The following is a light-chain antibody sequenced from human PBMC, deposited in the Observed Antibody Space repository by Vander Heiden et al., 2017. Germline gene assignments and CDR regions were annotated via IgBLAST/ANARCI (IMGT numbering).Light chain of an antibody. CDR3: QQYNNYPLT. Sequence: DIQMTQSPSTLSASLRDRVTITCRASQSISNWLAWYQQKPGKAPKLLIYKASSLESGVPSRFSGSGSGTEFTLTISSLQPDDFATYYCQQYNNYPLTFGGGTKVDIK. J-gene: IGKJ4*01. V-gene: IGKV1-5*03. CDR1: QSISNW. CDR2: KAS.